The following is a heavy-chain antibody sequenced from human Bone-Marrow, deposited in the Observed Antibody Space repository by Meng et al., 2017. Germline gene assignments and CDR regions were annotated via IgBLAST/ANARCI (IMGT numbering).Heavy chain of an antibody. CDR1: GFSFSNYA. V-gene: IGHV3-64*01. J-gene: IGHJ4*02. CDR3: ARRGMEVAAVDY. Sequence: GGSLRLSCAASGFSFSNYAMHWVRQAPGKGLEYVSSISSNGFNTYYPNSMKGRFTVSRDNSKNTVYLQMASLRDEDMAVYYCARRGMEVAAVDYWGQGTLVTVSS. D-gene: IGHD6-19*01. CDR2: ISSNGFNT.